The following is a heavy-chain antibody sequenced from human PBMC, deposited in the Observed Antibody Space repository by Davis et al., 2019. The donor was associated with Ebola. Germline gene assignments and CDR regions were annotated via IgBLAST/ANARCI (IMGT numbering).Heavy chain of an antibody. CDR1: GFTFGDYA. J-gene: IGHJ4*02. CDR3: TPDIVVVPAARGSDY. CDR2: IRSKAYGGTT. V-gene: IGHV3-49*03. D-gene: IGHD2-2*01. Sequence: SCTASGFTFGDYAMSWFRQAPGKGLEWVGFIRSKAYGGTTEYAASVKGRFTISRDDSKSIAYLQMNSLKTEDTAVYYCTPDIVVVPAARGSDYWGQGTLVTVSS.